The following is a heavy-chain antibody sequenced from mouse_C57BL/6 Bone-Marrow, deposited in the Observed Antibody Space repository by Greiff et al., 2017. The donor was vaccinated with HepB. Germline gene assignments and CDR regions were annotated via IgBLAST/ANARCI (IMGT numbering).Heavy chain of an antibody. V-gene: IGHV5-15*04. CDR3: ARRPFTTAAAMDY. Sequence: EVQGVVSGGGLVKPGGSLKLSCAASGFTFSDYGMAWVRQAPRKGPEWVAFISNLAYSIYYADTVTGRFTISRENAKNTLYLEMSSLMSEDTAMYYCARRPFTTAAAMDYWGQGTSVTVSS. J-gene: IGHJ4*01. CDR2: ISNLAYSI. CDR1: GFTFSDYG. D-gene: IGHD1-2*01.